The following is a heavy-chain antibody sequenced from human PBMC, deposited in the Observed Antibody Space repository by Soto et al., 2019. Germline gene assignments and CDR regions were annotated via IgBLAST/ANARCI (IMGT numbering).Heavy chain of an antibody. J-gene: IGHJ4*02. CDR1: GFTFSSYW. D-gene: IGHD3-3*01. CDR2: IKQDGSEK. V-gene: IGHV3-7*01. Sequence: GSLSISCAASGFTFSSYWMSWVRQSPGKGLEWVANIKQDGSEKYYVDSVKGRFTISRDNAKNSLYLQMNSLRAEDTAVYYCARHDFWSGYYHPTFDYWGQGTLVTVSS. CDR3: ARHDFWSGYYHPTFDY.